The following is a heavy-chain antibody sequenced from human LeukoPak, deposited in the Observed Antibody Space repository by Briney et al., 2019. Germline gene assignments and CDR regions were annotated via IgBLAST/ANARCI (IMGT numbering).Heavy chain of an antibody. CDR3: ARGGRFLEWLSIYFDY. CDR2: INPNSGGT. V-gene: IGHV1-2*02. CDR1: GYTFTGYY. J-gene: IGHJ4*02. D-gene: IGHD3-3*01. Sequence: ASVKVSCKASGYTFTGYYMHWVRQAPGQGLEWMGWINPNSGGTNYAQKFQGRVTMTRDTSISTAYMELSRLRSDDTAVYYCARGGRFLEWLSIYFDYWGQGTLVTVSS.